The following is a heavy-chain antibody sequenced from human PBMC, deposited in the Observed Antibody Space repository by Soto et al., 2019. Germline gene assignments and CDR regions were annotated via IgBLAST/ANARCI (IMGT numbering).Heavy chain of an antibody. CDR1: GFTFSSYA. J-gene: IGHJ4*02. V-gene: IGHV3-23*01. CDR2: ISGSGGST. D-gene: IGHD4-17*01. CDR3: AKGSHYGPRIDY. Sequence: GGSMRFSCAASGFTFSSYAMSWVRQAPGKGLEWVSAISGSGGSTYYADSVKGRFTISRDNSKNTLYLQMNSLRAEDTAVYYCAKGSHYGPRIDYWGQGTLVTVSS.